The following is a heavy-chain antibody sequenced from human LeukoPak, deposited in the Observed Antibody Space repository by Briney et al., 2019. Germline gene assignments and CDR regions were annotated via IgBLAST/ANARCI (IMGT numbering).Heavy chain of an antibody. V-gene: IGHV3-53*01. D-gene: IGHD6-19*01. CDR3: AKGQGIAVAALVFDF. CDR2: IYSGGST. Sequence: GGSLRLSCAASGFTVSSNYMSWVRQAPGKGLEWVSVIYSGGSTYYADSVKGRFTISRDNSKNTLYLKMNSLRAEDTAIYYCAKGQGIAVAALVFDFWGQGTLVTVSS. J-gene: IGHJ4*02. CDR1: GFTVSSNY.